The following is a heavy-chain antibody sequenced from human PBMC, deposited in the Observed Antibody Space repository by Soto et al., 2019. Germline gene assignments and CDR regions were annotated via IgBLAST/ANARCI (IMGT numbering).Heavy chain of an antibody. V-gene: IGHV3-53*04. D-gene: IGHD6-19*01. Sequence: GGSLRLSCAASGFTVSSNYMSWVRQAPGKGLEWVSVIYSGGSTYYADSVKGRFTISGHNSKNTLYLQMNSLRAEDTAVYYCARARVAVAAFEIWGQGTMVTVSS. CDR3: ARARVAVAAFEI. J-gene: IGHJ3*02. CDR2: IYSGGST. CDR1: GFTVSSNY.